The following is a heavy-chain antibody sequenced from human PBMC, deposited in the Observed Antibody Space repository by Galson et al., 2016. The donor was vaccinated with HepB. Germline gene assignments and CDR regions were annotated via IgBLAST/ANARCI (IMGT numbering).Heavy chain of an antibody. Sequence: QSGAEVKKPGESLKISCKASGYDFTGYYMHWVRQAPGQGLEWMGWINPYSGGTNYAQKFQGWVTMTRDTSISTAYMELTSLTSDDTAVYYCAIANDYCSGGNCYFDYWGQGTRVTVSS. CDR2: INPYSGGT. J-gene: IGHJ4*02. CDR1: GYDFTGYY. CDR3: AIANDYCSGGNCYFDY. V-gene: IGHV1-2*04. D-gene: IGHD2-15*01.